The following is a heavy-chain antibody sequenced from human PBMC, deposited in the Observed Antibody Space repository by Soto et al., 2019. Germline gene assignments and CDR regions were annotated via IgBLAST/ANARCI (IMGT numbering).Heavy chain of an antibody. CDR1: GFTVSSNY. V-gene: IGHV3-53*04. D-gene: IGHD1-1*01. CDR2: IYSGGST. CDR3: ARTGRTGTGIWFDP. Sequence: EVQLVESGGGLVQPGGSLRLSCAASGFTVSSNYMSWVRQAPGKGLEWVSVIYSGGSTYYADSVKGRFTISRHNSKNTLYLQMNSLRAEDTAVYYCARTGRTGTGIWFDPWGQGTLVTVSS. J-gene: IGHJ5*02.